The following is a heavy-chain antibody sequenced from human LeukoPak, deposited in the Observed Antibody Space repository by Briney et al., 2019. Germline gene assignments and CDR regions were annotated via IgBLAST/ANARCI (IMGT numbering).Heavy chain of an antibody. Sequence: GGSLRLSCAASGFTFSSYSMTWVRQAPGKGLEWVSSISSSSSYIYYADSVKGRFTISRDNAKNSLYLQMNSLRAEDTAVYYCARLSSTVVTFRYFDYWGQGTLVTVSS. V-gene: IGHV3-21*01. D-gene: IGHD4-23*01. J-gene: IGHJ4*02. CDR2: ISSSSSYI. CDR1: GFTFSSYS. CDR3: ARLSSTVVTFRYFDY.